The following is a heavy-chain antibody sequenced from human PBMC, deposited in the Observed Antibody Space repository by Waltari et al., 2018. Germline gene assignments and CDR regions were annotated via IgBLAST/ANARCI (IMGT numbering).Heavy chain of an antibody. CDR2: INPNIGGT. CDR1: GYTFTGYY. Sequence: QVQLVQSGAEVKKPGASVKVSCKASGYTFTGYYMHWVRQAPGQGLEWMGRINPNIGGTNYEQKFQGRVTMTRDTSISTAYMELSRLRSDDTAVYYCARLSGSYLGRAFDIWGQGTMVTVSS. J-gene: IGHJ3*02. D-gene: IGHD1-26*01. V-gene: IGHV1-2*06. CDR3: ARLSGSYLGRAFDI.